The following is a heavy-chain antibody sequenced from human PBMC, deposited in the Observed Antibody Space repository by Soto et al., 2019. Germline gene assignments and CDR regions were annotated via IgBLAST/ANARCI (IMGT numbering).Heavy chain of an antibody. CDR2: IYGGGDTT. D-gene: IGHD3-16*01. J-gene: IGHJ4*02. Sequence: EVQLLESGGGLVQPGGSLRLSCAASGFTFSASSMTWVRQAPGKGLEWVSIIYGGGDTTYYADSVKGRFTISRDNSKNTLYLQMISLRAEDTAVYYCAVDRITAIWGGAFDHWGQGTLVTVSS. V-gene: IGHV3-23*03. CDR1: GFTFSASS. CDR3: AVDRITAIWGGAFDH.